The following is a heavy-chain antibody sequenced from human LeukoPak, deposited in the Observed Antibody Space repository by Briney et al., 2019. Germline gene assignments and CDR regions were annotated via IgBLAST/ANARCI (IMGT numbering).Heavy chain of an antibody. CDR2: ISSSSSYI. Sequence: GGSLRLSCAASGFTFSSYSMNWVRQAPGKGLEWVSSISSSSSYIYYADSVKGRFTISRDNAKNSLYLQMNSLRAEDTAMYYCARDGRYCSGGSCSEGWFDPWGQGTLVTVSS. CDR3: ARDGRYCSGGSCSEGWFDP. D-gene: IGHD2-15*01. J-gene: IGHJ5*02. V-gene: IGHV3-21*01. CDR1: GFTFSSYS.